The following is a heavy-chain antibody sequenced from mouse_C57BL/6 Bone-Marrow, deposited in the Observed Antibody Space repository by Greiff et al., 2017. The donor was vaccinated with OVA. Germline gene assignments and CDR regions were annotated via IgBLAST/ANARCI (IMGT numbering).Heavy chain of an antibody. CDR1: GYAFSSSW. CDR2: IYPGDGDT. Sequence: QVQLQQSGPELVKPGASVKISCKASGYAFSSSWMNWVKQRPGKGLEWIGRIYPGDGDTNYNGKFKGKATLTADKSSSTAYMQLSSLTSEDSAVYFCARDYYGSSPYYYAMDHWGQGTSVTVSS. D-gene: IGHD1-1*01. V-gene: IGHV1-82*01. CDR3: ARDYYGSSPYYYAMDH. J-gene: IGHJ4*01.